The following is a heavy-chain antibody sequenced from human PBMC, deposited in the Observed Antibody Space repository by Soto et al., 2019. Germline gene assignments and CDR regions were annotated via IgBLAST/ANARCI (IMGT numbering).Heavy chain of an antibody. D-gene: IGHD3-22*01. Sequence: PGGSLRLSCAASGFTFSSYSMNWVRQAPGKGLEWVSSISSSSYIYYADSVKGRFTISRDNAKNSLYLQMNSLRAEDTAVYYCARAPTYYYDSSGSRGYYYYYYGMDVWGQGTTVTVSS. CDR2: ISSSSYI. CDR3: ARAPTYYYDSSGSRGYYYYYYGMDV. J-gene: IGHJ6*02. CDR1: GFTFSSYS. V-gene: IGHV3-21*01.